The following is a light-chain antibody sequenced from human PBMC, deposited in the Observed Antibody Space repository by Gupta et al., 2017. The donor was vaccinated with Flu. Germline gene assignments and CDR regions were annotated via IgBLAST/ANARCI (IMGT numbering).Light chain of an antibody. CDR3: MYGTQWYT. Sequence: EDVLNQSPLSLPVSVGQPASISCRSSQSLVHSDGNTYLDWFQQSPGQSPRRLIYKVSKRDSGVPDRFSASGSGTDFTLKSSRGEAEDVGVYYCMYGTQWYTFGQGTRLEI. CDR1: QSLVHSDGNTY. CDR2: KVS. J-gene: IGKJ2*01. V-gene: IGKV2-30*02.